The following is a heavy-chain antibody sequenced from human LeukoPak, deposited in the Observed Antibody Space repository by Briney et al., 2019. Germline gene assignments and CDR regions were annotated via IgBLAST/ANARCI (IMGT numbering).Heavy chain of an antibody. CDR3: ARKLRDGYNPEY. CDR1: GGTFSSYA. V-gene: IGHV1-69*05. CDR2: IIPIFGTA. J-gene: IGHJ4*02. D-gene: IGHD5-24*01. Sequence: SVKVSCKASGGTFSSYAISWVRQAPGQGLEWMGRIIPIFGTANYAQKFQGRVTITTDESTSTAYMELSSLRSEDTAVYYCARKLRDGYNPEYWGQGTLVTVSS.